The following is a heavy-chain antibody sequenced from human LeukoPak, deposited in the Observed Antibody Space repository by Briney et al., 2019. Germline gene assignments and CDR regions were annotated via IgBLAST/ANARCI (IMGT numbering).Heavy chain of an antibody. CDR3: ARGEYYYDSSGALDAFDI. D-gene: IGHD3-22*01. J-gene: IGHJ3*02. CDR2: INPNSGGT. CDR1: GYTFTGYY. Sequence: ASVKVSCKASGYTFTGYYMHWVRQAPGQGLEWMGWINPNSGGTNYAQKFQGRVTMTRDTSISTAYMELSRLRSDDTAVYYCARGEYYYDSSGALDAFDIWGQGTMVTVSS. V-gene: IGHV1-2*02.